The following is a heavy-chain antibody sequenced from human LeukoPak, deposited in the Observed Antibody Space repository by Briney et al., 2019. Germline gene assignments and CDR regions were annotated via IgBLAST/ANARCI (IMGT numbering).Heavy chain of an antibody. CDR1: GYTFTGYY. V-gene: IGHV1-2*02. D-gene: IGHD5-18*01. Sequence: GASVKVSCKASGYTFTGYYMHWVRQAPGQGLEWMGWINPNSGGTNYAQKFQGRVTMTRDTSISTAYMELSRLRSDDTAVYYCARGPPDTAMVKFGWFDPWGQGTLVTVSS. CDR3: ARGPPDTAMVKFGWFDP. CDR2: INPNSGGT. J-gene: IGHJ5*02.